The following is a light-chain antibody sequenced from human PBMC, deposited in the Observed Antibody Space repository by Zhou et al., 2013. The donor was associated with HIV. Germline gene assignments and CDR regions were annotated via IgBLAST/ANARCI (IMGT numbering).Light chain of an antibody. J-gene: IGKJ5*01. CDR2: EVS. CDR1: QSLLFTNGKTY. Sequence: DIVMTQSPLSLSVTPGQPASISCKSSQSLLFTNGKTYLSWYLQKPGQAPQLLISEVSSRLSGVSSRFSGSGSGTYFTLKISRVEPEDVGVYYCMQGIHFTFGQGTRLEIK. V-gene: IGKV2-29*02. CDR3: MQGIHFT.